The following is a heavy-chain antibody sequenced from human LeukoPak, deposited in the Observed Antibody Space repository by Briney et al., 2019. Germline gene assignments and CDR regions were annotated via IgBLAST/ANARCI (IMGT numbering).Heavy chain of an antibody. CDR3: ASTPGGSSSRY. CDR2: IRQDGDTK. D-gene: IGHD6-13*01. CDR1: GFPFNAYW. V-gene: IGHV3-7*01. Sequence: GGSLRLSCAASGFPFNAYWMTWVRQAPGKGLEWVANIRQDGDTKYYVDSVKGRFTISRDNAKNTLYMQMNSLRAEDTAVYYCASTPGGSSSRYWGQGTLVTVSS. J-gene: IGHJ4*02.